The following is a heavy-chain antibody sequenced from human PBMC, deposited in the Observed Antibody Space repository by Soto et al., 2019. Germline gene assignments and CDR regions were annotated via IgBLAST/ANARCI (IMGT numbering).Heavy chain of an antibody. J-gene: IGHJ4*02. CDR2: TFHSGPS. Sequence: SETLSLTCNVSGGSISGGPYYWSWIRQPPGKGLEWIGYTFHSGPSFYNPSLKSRVTISVDTSKNQFSLRLSSVTAADTAVYYCARDPHYTDSSGYYLSSGTFDYRGPGLLRTGSS. V-gene: IGHV4-31*03. CDR1: GGSISGGPYY. D-gene: IGHD3-22*01. CDR3: ARDPHYTDSSGYYLSSGTFDY.